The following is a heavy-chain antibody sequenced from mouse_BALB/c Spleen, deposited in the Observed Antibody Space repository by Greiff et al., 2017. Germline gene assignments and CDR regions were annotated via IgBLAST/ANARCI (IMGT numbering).Heavy chain of an antibody. J-gene: IGHJ2*01. CDR1: GFSLTSYG. V-gene: IGHV2-9*02. CDR2: IWAGGST. D-gene: IGHD2-1*01. CDR3: ASYGNFFDY. Sequence: VNLVESGPGLVAPSQSLSITCTVSGFSLTSYGVHWVRQPPGKGLEWLGVIWAGGSTNYNSALMSRLSISKDNSKSQVFLKMNSLQTDDTAMYYCASYGNFFDYWGQGTTLTVSS.